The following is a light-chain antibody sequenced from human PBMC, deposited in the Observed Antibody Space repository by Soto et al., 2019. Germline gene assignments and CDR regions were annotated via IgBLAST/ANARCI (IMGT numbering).Light chain of an antibody. CDR3: TSYTSTSTPYV. Sequence: QSVLTQPASVSGSPGQAITISCAGTSSDVGRYTYVSWYQQHPGKAPKLIIYDVYNRPSGVSTRFSGSKSGNTASLTISGLQAEDEADYYCTSYTSTSTPYVFG. V-gene: IGLV2-14*01. CDR2: DVY. J-gene: IGLJ1*01. CDR1: SSDVGRYTY.